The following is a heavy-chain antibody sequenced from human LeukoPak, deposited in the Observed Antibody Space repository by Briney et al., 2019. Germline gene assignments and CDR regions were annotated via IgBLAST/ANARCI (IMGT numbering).Heavy chain of an antibody. CDR1: GGSISSGSYY. CDR3: AAGGYSYGSDAFDI. CDR2: IYTSGST. V-gene: IGHV4-61*02. Sequence: SETLSLTCTVSGGSISSGSYYWSWIRQPAGKGLEWIGRIYTSGSTNYNPSLKSRVTISVDTSKNQFSLKLSSVTAADTAVYYCAAGGYSYGSDAFDIWGQGTMVTVSS. J-gene: IGHJ3*02. D-gene: IGHD5-18*01.